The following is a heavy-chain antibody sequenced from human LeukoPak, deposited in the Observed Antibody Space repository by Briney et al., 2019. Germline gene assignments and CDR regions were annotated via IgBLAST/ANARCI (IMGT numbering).Heavy chain of an antibody. V-gene: IGHV3-49*04. D-gene: IGHD3-22*01. CDR3: CSQDYYEGAATEY. CDR2: IRSKAFGGTT. Sequence: PGGSLRLSCTASGFKSDDFALTWVRQAPGKGLEWIGFIRSKAFGGTTQYAASVQGRFTISRDASKSVVYLDMNSLKFEDTAVYYCCSQDYYEGAATEYWGQGTLVSVSS. J-gene: IGHJ4*02. CDR1: GFKSDDFA.